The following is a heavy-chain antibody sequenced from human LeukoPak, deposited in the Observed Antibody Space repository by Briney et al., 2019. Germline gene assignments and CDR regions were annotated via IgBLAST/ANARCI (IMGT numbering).Heavy chain of an antibody. J-gene: IGHJ4*02. D-gene: IGHD3-22*01. Sequence: SETLSLTCTVSGGSISSISYYWGWIRQPPGKGLEWIGSIYYSGSTYYNPSLKSRVTISVDTSKNQFSLKLSSVTAADTAVYYCARHTYYYGSSSYPFDYWGQGTLVTVSS. V-gene: IGHV4-39*01. CDR1: GGSISSISYY. CDR2: IYYSGST. CDR3: ARHTYYYGSSSYPFDY.